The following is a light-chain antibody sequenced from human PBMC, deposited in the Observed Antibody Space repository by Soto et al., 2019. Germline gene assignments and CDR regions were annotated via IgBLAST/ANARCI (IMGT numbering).Light chain of an antibody. J-gene: IGKJ1*01. Sequence: EIVLTQSPGTLSLVPGQRATLSCRASQSVRSSFLAWLQQKPGQPPRLLIYGASIRAPGIPDRFSGSGSGTDFTLTISRLEPEDFAVYYCQQYHRSPLTFGQGTKVEIK. CDR3: QQYHRSPLT. CDR2: GAS. CDR1: QSVRSSF. V-gene: IGKV3-20*01.